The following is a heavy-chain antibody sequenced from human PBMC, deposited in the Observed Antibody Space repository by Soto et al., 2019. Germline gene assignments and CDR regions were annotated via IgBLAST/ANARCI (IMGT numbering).Heavy chain of an antibody. D-gene: IGHD3-3*01. CDR3: AGERACGYYSSAGKWFDP. CDR2: ISADKGNT. J-gene: IGHJ5*02. Sequence: QVQLVQSGADVKKPGASVKVSCKASGYTFTSYGISWVRQATGQGLEWMGWISADKGNTNYAQKRQGRVNMTTHTSTSRAYMELRSLRSDDKAVYYCAGERACGYYSSAGKWFDPWGQGTLVTVSS. V-gene: IGHV1-18*04. CDR1: GYTFTSYG.